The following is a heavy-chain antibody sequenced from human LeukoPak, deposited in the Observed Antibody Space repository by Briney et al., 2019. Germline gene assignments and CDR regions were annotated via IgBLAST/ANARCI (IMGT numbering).Heavy chain of an antibody. Sequence: GSLRLSCAASGFTVSSNYMSWVRQAPGKGLEWVSVIYSGGSTYYADSVKGRFTISRDNSKNTLYLQMNSLRAEDTAVYYCAQHDYGDYFPYYMDVWGKGTTVTVSS. CDR3: AQHDYGDYFPYYMDV. V-gene: IGHV3-53*01. D-gene: IGHD4-17*01. J-gene: IGHJ6*03. CDR2: IYSGGST. CDR1: GFTVSSNY.